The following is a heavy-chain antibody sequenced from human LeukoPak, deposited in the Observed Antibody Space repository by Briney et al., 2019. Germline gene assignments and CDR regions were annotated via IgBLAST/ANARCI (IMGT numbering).Heavy chain of an antibody. J-gene: IGHJ4*02. V-gene: IGHV3-20*04. CDR1: GLTFDDYG. Sequence: GGSLRLSCAASGLTFDDYGMSWVRQAPGKGLEWVSGINWNGGSTGYADSVKGRFTISRDNAKNSLYLQMKSLRAEDTALYYCARALAAGGDDYWGQGTLVTVSS. CDR3: ARALAAGGDDY. D-gene: IGHD6-13*01. CDR2: INWNGGST.